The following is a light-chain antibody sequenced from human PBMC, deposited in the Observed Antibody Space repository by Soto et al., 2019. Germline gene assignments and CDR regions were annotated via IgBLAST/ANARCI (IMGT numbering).Light chain of an antibody. CDR3: QQYDNLPLT. CDR1: QDISNY. CDR2: DAS. V-gene: IGKV1-33*01. Sequence: IQITQCPCCLSASVGDKVTITCQASQDISNYLNLYQQKPGKAPKLLIYDASNLETGVPSRFSGSGSGTDFTFTISSLQPEDIATYYCQQYDNLPLTFGGGTKVDI. J-gene: IGKJ4*01.